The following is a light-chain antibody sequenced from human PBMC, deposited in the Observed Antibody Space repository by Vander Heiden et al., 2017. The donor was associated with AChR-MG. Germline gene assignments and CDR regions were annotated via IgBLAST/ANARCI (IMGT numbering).Light chain of an antibody. CDR2: DAS. Sequence: AIQLTQSPSSLSASVGDRVTIACRASQGISSALAWYQQKPGKAPKLLIYDASSLESGVPSRFSGSGSGTDFTLTISSLQPEDFATYYCQQRVTFGPGTKVDIK. CDR1: QGISSA. J-gene: IGKJ3*01. V-gene: IGKV1-13*02. CDR3: QQRVT.